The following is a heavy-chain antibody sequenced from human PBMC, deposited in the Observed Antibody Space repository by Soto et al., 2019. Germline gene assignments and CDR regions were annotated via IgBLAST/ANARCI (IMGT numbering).Heavy chain of an antibody. J-gene: IGHJ4*02. D-gene: IGHD4-17*01. V-gene: IGHV3-23*01. CDR3: AKDREFYGDYMSSRDY. CDR2: ISGSGGST. CDR1: GFTFSSYA. Sequence: GESLKISCAASGFTFSSYAMSWVRQAPGKGLEWVSAISGSGGSTYYADSVKGRFTISRDNSKNTLYLQMNSLRAEDTAVYYCAKDREFYGDYMSSRDYWGQGTLVTVSS.